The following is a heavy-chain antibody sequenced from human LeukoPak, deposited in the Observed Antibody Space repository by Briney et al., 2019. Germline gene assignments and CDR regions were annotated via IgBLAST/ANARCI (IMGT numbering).Heavy chain of an antibody. D-gene: IGHD6-13*01. CDR1: GYTFTIYG. CDR2: ISAYNGNT. CDR3: ARASSSTRYYYYGMDV. V-gene: IGHV1-18*04. J-gene: IGHJ6*04. Sequence: ASAKVSCKASGYTFTIYGISWVRQAPGQGLEWMGWISAYNGNTNYAQKLQGRVTMTTDTSTSTAYMELRSLRSDDTAVYYCARASSSTRYYYYGMDVWGKGTTVTVSS.